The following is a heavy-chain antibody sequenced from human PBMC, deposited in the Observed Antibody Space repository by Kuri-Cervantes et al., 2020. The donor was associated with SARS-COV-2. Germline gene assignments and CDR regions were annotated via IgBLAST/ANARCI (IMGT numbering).Heavy chain of an antibody. CDR1: YYFFTSYF. Sequence: AELMKISREGSYYFFTSYFICWVRQMRGRGLEWMGIIHPGDSDTRYSPFFQGQVTISADTSVSTAYLQRSSMTASDTAIYYGARVMASRGYGISDGFDIWGQGTMVTVSS. J-gene: IGHJ3*02. D-gene: IGHD3-22*01. CDR2: IHPGDSDT. V-gene: IGHV5-51*01. CDR3: ARVMASRGYGISDGFDI.